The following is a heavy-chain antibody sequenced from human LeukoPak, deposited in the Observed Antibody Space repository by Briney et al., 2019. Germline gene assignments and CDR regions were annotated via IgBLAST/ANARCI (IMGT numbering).Heavy chain of an antibody. Sequence: GASXKVSCXXSGYTFSGYYLHWVRQAPGQGLAWMGWINANSGGTNFAQRFQGRVTVTRDTSTSTAYMELSSLRSDDTAVYYCARTLDSYYLTGLEYWGQGTLVTVSP. J-gene: IGHJ4*02. V-gene: IGHV1-2*02. CDR2: INANSGGT. CDR3: ARTLDSYYLTGLEY. CDR1: GYTFSGYY. D-gene: IGHD3-10*01.